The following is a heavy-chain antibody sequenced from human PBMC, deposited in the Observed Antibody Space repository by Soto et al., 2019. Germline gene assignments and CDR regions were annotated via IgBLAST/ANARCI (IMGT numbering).Heavy chain of an antibody. V-gene: IGHV3-48*01. CDR2: ISGSSSTI. J-gene: IGHJ3*02. CDR3: ARTYYYDSRGPNDAFDI. D-gene: IGHD3-22*01. Sequence: GGSLRLSCAASGFTFSSYAMSWVRQAPGKGLEWVSAISGSSSTIYYADSVKGRFTISRDNAKNSLYLQMNSLRADDTAVYYCARTYYYDSRGPNDAFDIWGQGTMVTVSS. CDR1: GFTFSSYA.